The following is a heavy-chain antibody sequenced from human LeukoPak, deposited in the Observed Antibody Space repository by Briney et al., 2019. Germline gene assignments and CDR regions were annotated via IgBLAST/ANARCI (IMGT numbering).Heavy chain of an antibody. Sequence: SVKVSCKASGGTFSSYAISWVRQAPGQGLEWMGRIIPILGIANYAQKFQGRVTITADKSTSTAYMELSSLRSEDTAVYYCARVSNGNYYDSSGHYLTAPDYWGQGTLVTVSS. CDR1: GGTFSSYA. J-gene: IGHJ4*02. CDR2: IIPILGIA. CDR3: ARVSNGNYYDSSGHYLTAPDY. V-gene: IGHV1-69*04. D-gene: IGHD3-22*01.